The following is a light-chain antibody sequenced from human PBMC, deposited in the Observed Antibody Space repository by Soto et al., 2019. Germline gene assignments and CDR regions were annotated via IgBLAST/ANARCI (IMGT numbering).Light chain of an antibody. V-gene: IGKV1-5*01. Sequence: DIEMTQSPSYLYASVGEGVTSTCRASQSISNWLAWYQKKPGTAPKVLIYHASNLQSGVPSRFSGSGYGTEFNLTISSLQPEDFSTDYRRQYNSYSFGQGTTVDIK. CDR1: QSISNW. CDR2: HAS. J-gene: IGKJ1*01. CDR3: RQYNSYS.